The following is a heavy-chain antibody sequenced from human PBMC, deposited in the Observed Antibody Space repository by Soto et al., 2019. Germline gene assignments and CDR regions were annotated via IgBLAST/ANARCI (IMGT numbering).Heavy chain of an antibody. D-gene: IGHD3-3*01. Sequence: QITLNESGPTQVKPRQTLTLTCTFSGFSLTTSGVGVGWIRQSPGKAPEWLALIYWDDDKRYSPSLKRRLTINKDTPKTQVVLTMADLYPADTATYYCAHRVLRTVFGLVTTTAIYFDFWGQGTPVAVSS. CDR2: IYWDDDK. V-gene: IGHV2-5*02. CDR1: GFSLTTSGVG. J-gene: IGHJ4*02. CDR3: AHRVLRTVFGLVTTTAIYFDF.